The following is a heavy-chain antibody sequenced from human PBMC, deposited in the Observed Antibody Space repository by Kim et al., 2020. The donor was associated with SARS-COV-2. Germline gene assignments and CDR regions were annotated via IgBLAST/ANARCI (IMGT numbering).Heavy chain of an antibody. J-gene: IGHJ6*02. CDR3: ARGDTVVASRYYYAMDV. D-gene: IGHD2-21*01. CDR2: ISTDSGAT. V-gene: IGHV1-2*02. CDR1: GYTFTDYS. Sequence: ASVKVSCEASGYTFTDYSIHWVRQAPGRGLEWMAWISTDSGATNNAQKFQDRITLTRDTSINTTYMELRSLRSDDTAAYFCARGDTVVASRYYYAMDVWGQGTTVTVSS.